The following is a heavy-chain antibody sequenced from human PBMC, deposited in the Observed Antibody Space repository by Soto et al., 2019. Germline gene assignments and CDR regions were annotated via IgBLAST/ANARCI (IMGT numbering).Heavy chain of an antibody. J-gene: IGHJ4*02. CDR1: GVTFSSYA. CDR3: AKLVEYSSSSDATFDY. CDR2: ISGSGGST. D-gene: IGHD6-6*01. Sequence: PGGFLRLSCAASGVTFSSYAMSWVRQAPGKGLEWVSAISGSGGSTYYADSVKGRFTISRDNSKNTLYLQMNSLRAEDTAVYYCAKLVEYSSSSDATFDYWGQGTLVTVSS. V-gene: IGHV3-23*01.